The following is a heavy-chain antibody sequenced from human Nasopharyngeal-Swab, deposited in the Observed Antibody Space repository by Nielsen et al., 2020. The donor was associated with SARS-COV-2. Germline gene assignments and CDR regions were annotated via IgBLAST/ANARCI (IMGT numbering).Heavy chain of an antibody. Sequence: GGSLRLSCAASGFTFSSYDMHWVRQATGKGLEWVSAIGTAGDTYYPGSVKGRFTISRENAKNSLYLQMNSLRAGDTAMYYCAREGSTGYYYGMDVWGQGTTVTVSS. CDR2: IGTAGDT. V-gene: IGHV3-13*04. CDR3: AREGSTGYYYGMDV. CDR1: GFTFSSYD. J-gene: IGHJ6*02. D-gene: IGHD1-1*01.